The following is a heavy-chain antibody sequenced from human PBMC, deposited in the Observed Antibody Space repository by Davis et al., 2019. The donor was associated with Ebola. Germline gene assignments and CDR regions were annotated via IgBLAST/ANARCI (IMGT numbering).Heavy chain of an antibody. D-gene: IGHD6-6*01. V-gene: IGHV1-2*02. J-gene: IGHJ4*02. Sequence: ASVKVSCKASGYTFTGYYMHWVRQAPGQGLEWMGWINPNSGGTNYAQKFQGRVTMTRDTSISTAYMELSSLRSEDTAVYYCARRELYSSSSLYYFDYWGQGTLVTVSS. CDR1: GYTFTGYY. CDR3: ARRELYSSSSLYYFDY. CDR2: INPNSGGT.